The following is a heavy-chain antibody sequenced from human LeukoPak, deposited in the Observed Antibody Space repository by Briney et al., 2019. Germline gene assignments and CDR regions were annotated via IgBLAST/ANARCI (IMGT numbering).Heavy chain of an antibody. CDR3: ASPRPWGGDY. D-gene: IGHD6-6*01. CDR2: IYYSGST. CDR1: GGPISSSSYY. Sequence: PSETLSLTCTVSGGPISSSSYYWGWIRQPPGKGLEWIGSIYYSGSTYYNPSLKSRVTISVDTSKNQFSLKLSSVTAADTAVYYCASPRPWGGDYWGQGTLVTVSS. J-gene: IGHJ4*02. V-gene: IGHV4-39*07.